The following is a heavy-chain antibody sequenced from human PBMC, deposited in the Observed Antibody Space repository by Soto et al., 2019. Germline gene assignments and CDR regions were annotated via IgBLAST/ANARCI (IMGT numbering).Heavy chain of an antibody. CDR3: ARSQGGSSSLDIYYYYYYGMDV. D-gene: IGHD2-15*01. V-gene: IGHV1-69*01. Sequence: QVQLVQSGAEVKKPGSSVKVSCKAPGGTFSSYAISWVRQSPGQGLEWMGGISPIFSTANYAQKFQGRVTITADESTSTGYMELSSLRSEDTAVYYCARSQGGSSSLDIYYYYYYGMDVWGQGTTVTVSS. J-gene: IGHJ6*02. CDR1: GGTFSSYA. CDR2: ISPIFSTA.